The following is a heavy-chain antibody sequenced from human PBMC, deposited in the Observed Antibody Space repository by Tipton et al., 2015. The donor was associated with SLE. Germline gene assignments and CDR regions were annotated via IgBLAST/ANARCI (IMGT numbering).Heavy chain of an antibody. CDR2: VNHSGST. V-gene: IGHV4-34*01. Sequence: TLSLTCAVYGGSFSGYYWNWIRQPPGKGLEWIGEVNHSGSTNCNPSLKSRVTISVDTSKNQFSLTLSSVTAADTAVYYCARAYNSGWPHYSYSGMDVWGQGTTVTVSS. CDR1: GGSFSGYY. J-gene: IGHJ6*02. D-gene: IGHD6-19*01. CDR3: ARAYNSGWPHYSYSGMDV.